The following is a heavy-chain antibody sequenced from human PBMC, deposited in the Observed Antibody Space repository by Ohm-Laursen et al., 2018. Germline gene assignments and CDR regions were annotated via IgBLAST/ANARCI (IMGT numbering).Heavy chain of an antibody. J-gene: IGHJ6*02. CDR2: IDRGGNG. V-gene: IGHV3-53*01. CDR1: GFSVSTNY. Sequence: SLRLSCAASGFSVSTNYMNWARQAPGKGLEWVSEIDRGGNGYYAESVKGRFTISRDNAKNSLYLQMNSLRAEDTAVYYCASLKPPLYYYGMDVWGQGTTVTVSS. CDR3: ASLKPPLYYYGMDV.